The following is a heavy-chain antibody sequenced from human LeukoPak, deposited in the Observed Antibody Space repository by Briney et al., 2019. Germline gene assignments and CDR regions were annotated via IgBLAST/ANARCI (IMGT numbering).Heavy chain of an antibody. CDR2: INPNSGGT. V-gene: IGHV1-2*02. D-gene: IGHD5-18*01. Sequence: GASVKVSCKASGYTFTGYYMHGVRQAPGQGLEWMGWINPNSGGTNYAQKFQGRVTMTRDTSISTAYMELSRLRFDDTAVYYCARGGPLTAIVYYYYYMDDWGKGTTVTVSS. CDR1: GYTFTGYY. J-gene: IGHJ6*03. CDR3: ARGGPLTAIVYYYYYMDD.